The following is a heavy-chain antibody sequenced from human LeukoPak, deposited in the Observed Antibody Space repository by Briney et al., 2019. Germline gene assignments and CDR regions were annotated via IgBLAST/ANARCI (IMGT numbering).Heavy chain of an antibody. CDR3: ARDREYSSGWYSFDY. V-gene: IGHV3-66*01. J-gene: IGHJ4*02. CDR1: GFTVSSNY. D-gene: IGHD6-19*01. CDR2: IYSGGST. Sequence: GGSLRLSCAASGFTVSSNYMSWVRQAPGKGLEWVSVIYSGGSTYYADSVKGRFTISRDNSKNTLYLQMNSLRAEDTAVYYCARDREYSSGWYSFDYWGQGTLVTVSS.